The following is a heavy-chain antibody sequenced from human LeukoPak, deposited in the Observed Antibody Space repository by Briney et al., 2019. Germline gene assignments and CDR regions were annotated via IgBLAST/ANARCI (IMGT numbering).Heavy chain of an antibody. V-gene: IGHV4-59*12. CDR1: GGFISSYY. CDR2: MYYSGST. J-gene: IGHJ6*03. CDR3: ARELRYYYGSGSYYKRLNYYYYYMDV. D-gene: IGHD3-10*01. Sequence: SETLSLTCAVSGGFISSYYWSWIRQSPGKGLEWIGYMYYSGSTNYNPSLKSRVTISVDTSKNQFSLKLSSVTAADTAVYYCARELRYYYGSGSYYKRLNYYYYYMDVWGKGTTVTVSS.